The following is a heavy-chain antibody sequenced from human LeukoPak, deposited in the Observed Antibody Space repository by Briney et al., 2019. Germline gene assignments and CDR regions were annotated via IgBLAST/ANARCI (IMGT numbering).Heavy chain of an antibody. J-gene: IGHJ4*02. Sequence: GGSLRLSCAASGFSFSTYSMIWVRQAPGKGLEWVSSVSGTSEYIYYADSVRGRFTISRDNAKNTVYLQMNSLRAEDTAVYYCARWYSSGWYSDYWGQGTLVTVSS. D-gene: IGHD6-19*01. V-gene: IGHV3-21*06. CDR3: ARWYSSGWYSDY. CDR1: GFSFSTYS. CDR2: VSGTSEYI.